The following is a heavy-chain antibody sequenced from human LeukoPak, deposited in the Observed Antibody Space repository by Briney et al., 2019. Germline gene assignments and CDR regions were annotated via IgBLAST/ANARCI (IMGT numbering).Heavy chain of an antibody. J-gene: IGHJ6*03. CDR3: ARVQAVAGTLYYYYYYYMDV. CDR1: GFTFDNYE. D-gene: IGHD6-19*01. CDR2: ISSSGSTI. V-gene: IGHV3-48*03. Sequence: GGSLRLSCAASGFTFDNYEMNWVRQAPGKGLEWISYISSSGSTIYYADSVKGRFTISRDNAKNSLYLQMNSLRAEDTAVYYCARVQAVAGTLYYYYYYYMDVWGKGTTVTVSS.